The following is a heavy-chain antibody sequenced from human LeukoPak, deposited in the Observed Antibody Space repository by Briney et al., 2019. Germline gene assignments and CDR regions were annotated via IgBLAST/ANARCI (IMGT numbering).Heavy chain of an antibody. Sequence: SETLSLTCTVSGGSISSSSYYWGWIRQPPGKGLEWIGSIYYSGSTYYNPSLKSRVTISVDTSKNQFSLKLSSVTAADTAVYYCARDGGVAPHNWFDPWGQGTLVTVSS. CDR1: GGSISSSSYY. J-gene: IGHJ5*02. CDR2: IYYSGST. V-gene: IGHV4-39*07. D-gene: IGHD2-8*02. CDR3: ARDGGVAPHNWFDP.